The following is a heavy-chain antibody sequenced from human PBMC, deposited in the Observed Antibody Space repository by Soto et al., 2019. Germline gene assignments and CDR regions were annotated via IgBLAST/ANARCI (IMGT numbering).Heavy chain of an antibody. CDR1: GGTFSSYS. J-gene: IGHJ4*02. D-gene: IGHD1-1*01. V-gene: IGHV1-69*06. CDR3: ARGMEWLGY. Sequence: SVKVSCKSSGGTFSSYSISWVRQAPGQGLEWMGGIIPIFGTANYAQRFQGRVTITADKSTSTAYMELSSLRSEDTAVYYCARGMEWLGYWGQGTLVTVSS. CDR2: IIPIFGTA.